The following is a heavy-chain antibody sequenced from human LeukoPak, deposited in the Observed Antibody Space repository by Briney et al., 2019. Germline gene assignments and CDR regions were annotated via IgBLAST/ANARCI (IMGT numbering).Heavy chain of an antibody. D-gene: IGHD4-11*01. CDR1: GFTLSSHW. CDR3: ARGNYGNWLEY. J-gene: IGHJ4*02. Sequence: GGSLRLSCVPSGFTLSSHWMYGLRLALGKGLVWVSRISIVGGSTGYAESVKGRCTISRDNARNTLYLQMTSLRAEDTAVYYCARGNYGNWLEYWGKGALVTVSS. CDR2: ISIVGGST. V-gene: IGHV3-74*01.